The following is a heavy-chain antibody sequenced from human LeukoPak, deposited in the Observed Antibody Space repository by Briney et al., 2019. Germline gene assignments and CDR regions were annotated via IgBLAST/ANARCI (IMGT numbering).Heavy chain of an antibody. CDR2: IYPADSDI. CDR3: ARQTNYYDSSGYSDY. V-gene: IGHV5-51*01. D-gene: IGHD3-22*01. Sequence: GESLKISCKGSGYSINNYWIAWVRQMPGKGLEWMGIIYPADSDIRYSPSFQGQVTISADKSISTAYLQWNSLKASDTAMYYCARQTNYYDSSGYSDYWGQGTLVTVSS. CDR1: GYSINNYW. J-gene: IGHJ4*02.